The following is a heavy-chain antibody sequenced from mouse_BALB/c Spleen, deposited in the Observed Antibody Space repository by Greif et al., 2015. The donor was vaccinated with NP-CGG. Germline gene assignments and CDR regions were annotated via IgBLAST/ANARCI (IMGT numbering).Heavy chain of an antibody. D-gene: IGHD2-10*02. CDR1: GYTFTSYW. V-gene: IGHV1S22*01. Sequence: LQQSGSELVRPGAPVKLSCKASGYTFTSYWMHWVKQRPGQGLEWIGNIYPGSGSTNYDEKFKSKATLTVDTSSSTAYMQLSSLTSEDSAVYYCTRQGYGNYYAMDYWGQGTSVTVSS. J-gene: IGHJ4*01. CDR2: IYPGSGST. CDR3: TRQGYGNYYAMDY.